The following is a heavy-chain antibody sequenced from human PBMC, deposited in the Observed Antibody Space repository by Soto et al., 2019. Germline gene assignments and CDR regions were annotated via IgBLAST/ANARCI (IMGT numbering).Heavy chain of an antibody. Sequence: GGSLRLSCAASGFTFDDYAMHWVRQVPGKGLEWVSAISGSGGSTYYADSVKGRFTISRDNSKNTLYLQMNSLRAEDTAVYYCAKTRIAVAGRDYFDYWGQGTLVTVSS. D-gene: IGHD6-19*01. CDR2: ISGSGGST. V-gene: IGHV3-23*01. CDR3: AKTRIAVAGRDYFDY. J-gene: IGHJ4*02. CDR1: GFTFDDYA.